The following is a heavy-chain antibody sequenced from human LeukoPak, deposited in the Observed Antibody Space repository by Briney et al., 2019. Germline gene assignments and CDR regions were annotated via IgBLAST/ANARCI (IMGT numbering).Heavy chain of an antibody. CDR3: AKELYYGSGSYLDY. CDR2: ISGSGGST. D-gene: IGHD3-10*01. Sequence: GGSLRLSCAASGFTFSSYAMRWVRQAPGKGLEWVSAISGSGGSTYYADSVKGRFTISRDNSKNTLYLQMNSLRAEDTAVYYCAKELYYGSGSYLDYWGEGALVTVSS. J-gene: IGHJ4*02. V-gene: IGHV3-23*01. CDR1: GFTFSSYA.